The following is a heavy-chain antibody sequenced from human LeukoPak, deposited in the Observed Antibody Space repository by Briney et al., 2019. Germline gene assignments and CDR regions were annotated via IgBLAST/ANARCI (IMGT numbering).Heavy chain of an antibody. CDR3: ARVFWEKDGFIGAFDI. V-gene: IGHV3-30*03. D-gene: IGHD3-3*01. CDR1: GFTFSTYG. Sequence: GRSLRLSCAASGFTFSTYGMHWVRQAPGKGLEWVAVISYDGSYKYYADSVKGRFTISRDNSKNTLYLQMNSLRAEDTAVYYCARVFWEKDGFIGAFDIWGQGTMVTVSS. J-gene: IGHJ3*02. CDR2: ISYDGSYK.